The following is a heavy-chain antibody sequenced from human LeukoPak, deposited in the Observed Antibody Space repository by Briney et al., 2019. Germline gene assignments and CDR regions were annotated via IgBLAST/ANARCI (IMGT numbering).Heavy chain of an antibody. D-gene: IGHD1-1*01. Sequence: GGSLRLSRAASGITFRSYAMSWVRQAPGKGLEWVSTISGGGVTTYYADSVKGRFTISRDNSKSTLYLQLNSLGAEDTAVYYCAKDSQDWNHHYFDYWGQGTLVTVSS. V-gene: IGHV3-23*01. CDR2: ISGGGVTT. CDR3: AKDSQDWNHHYFDY. CDR1: GITFRSYA. J-gene: IGHJ4*02.